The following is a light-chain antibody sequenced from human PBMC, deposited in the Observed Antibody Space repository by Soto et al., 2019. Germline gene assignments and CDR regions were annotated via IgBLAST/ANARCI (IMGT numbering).Light chain of an antibody. CDR2: DVT. CDR3: CSDAGSYPYV. J-gene: IGLJ1*01. CDR1: SSDVGGYNS. Sequence: QSALTQPRSVSGSPGQSVTISCTGTSSDVGGYNSVSWYQQHPGKAPKLMIYDVTKRPSGVPDRFSGSQSGNTASLTISGLQAEDEADYCCCSDAGSYPYVFGTGTKLTVL. V-gene: IGLV2-11*01.